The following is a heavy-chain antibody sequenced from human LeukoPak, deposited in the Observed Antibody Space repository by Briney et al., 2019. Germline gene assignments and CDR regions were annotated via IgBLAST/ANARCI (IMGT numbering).Heavy chain of an antibody. Sequence: SVKVSCKASGGTFSSYAISWVRQAPGQGLEWMGGIIPIFGTANYAQKFQGRVTITRDMSTSTAYMELSSLRSEDTAVYYCAATRAPGAFDIWGQGTMVTVSS. CDR1: GGTFSSYA. J-gene: IGHJ3*02. CDR3: AATRAPGAFDI. CDR2: IIPIFGTA. V-gene: IGHV1-69*05.